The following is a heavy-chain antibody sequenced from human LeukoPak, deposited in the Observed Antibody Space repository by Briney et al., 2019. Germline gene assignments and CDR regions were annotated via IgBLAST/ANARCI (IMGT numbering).Heavy chain of an antibody. J-gene: IGHJ4*02. CDR3: ARGGENYGDSFDY. CDR1: GYTFTNYG. D-gene: IGHD4-17*01. V-gene: IGHV1-18*01. Sequence: ASMKVSCKASGYTFTNYGITWVRQAPGQGLEWMGWISAYNDNTNYAQKLQGRVTMTTVTSTSTAYMELRSLRSDDTAVYYCARGGENYGDSFDYWGQGTLVTVSS. CDR2: ISAYNDNT.